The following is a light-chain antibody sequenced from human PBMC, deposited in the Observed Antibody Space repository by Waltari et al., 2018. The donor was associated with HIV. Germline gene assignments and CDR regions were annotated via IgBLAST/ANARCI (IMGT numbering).Light chain of an antibody. CDR3: TSFTSSSAWL. Sequence: QSALTQPASVSGSLGQSITFSCTGTSSDIGGYDYVSWYQQHPGKAPKIIIFDVTNRPSGVSDRFPGSKSGNTASLTTSGLQAEDEADYYCTSFTSSSAWLFGGGTKLTVL. CDR1: SSDIGGYDY. J-gene: IGLJ3*02. CDR2: DVT. V-gene: IGLV2-14*03.